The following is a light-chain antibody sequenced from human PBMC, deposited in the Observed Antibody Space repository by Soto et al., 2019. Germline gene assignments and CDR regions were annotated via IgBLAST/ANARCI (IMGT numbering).Light chain of an antibody. CDR3: KHYNSXSEA. CDR2: KAS. J-gene: IGKJ1*01. V-gene: IGKV1-5*03. Sequence: DIQMTQSPSTLSGSVGDRVTITWRASQTISSWLAWYQQKPGKAPKLLIYKASTLKSGVPSRFSGSGSGTEFTLTISSLQPDDFATYYCKHYNSXSEACGQGTKV. CDR1: QTISSW.